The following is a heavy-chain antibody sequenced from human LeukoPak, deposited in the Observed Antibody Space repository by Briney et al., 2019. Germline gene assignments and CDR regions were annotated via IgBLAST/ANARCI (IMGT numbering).Heavy chain of an antibody. CDR1: GGTFSSYA. V-gene: IGHV1-69*01. CDR2: IIPIFGTA. CDR3: ARVPQIGYCSGGSCYGVEYYFDY. J-gene: IGHJ4*02. Sequence: SVKVSCKASGGTFSSYAISWVRQAPGQGLEWMGGIIPIFGTANYAQKFQGRVTITAEESTSTAYMELSSLRSEDTAVYYCARVPQIGYCSGGSCYGVEYYFDYWGQGTLVTVSS. D-gene: IGHD2-15*01.